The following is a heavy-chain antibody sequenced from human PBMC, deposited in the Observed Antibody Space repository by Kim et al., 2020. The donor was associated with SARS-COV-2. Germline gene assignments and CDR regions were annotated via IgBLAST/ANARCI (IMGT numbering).Heavy chain of an antibody. CDR2: IYHSGST. CDR1: GYSISSGYY. J-gene: IGHJ4*02. Sequence: SETLSLTCTVSGYSISSGYYWGWIRQPPGKGLEWIGSIYHSGSTYYNPSLKSRVTISVDTSKNQFSLKLSSVTAADTAVYYCARESIAAILDYWGQGTLVTVSS. CDR3: ARESIAAILDY. V-gene: IGHV4-38-2*02. D-gene: IGHD6-13*01.